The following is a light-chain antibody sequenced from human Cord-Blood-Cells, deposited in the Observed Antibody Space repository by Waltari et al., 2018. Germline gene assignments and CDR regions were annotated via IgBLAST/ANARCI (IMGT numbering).Light chain of an antibody. V-gene: IGLV2-23*01. CDR2: EGS. Sequence: QSALTQPASVSGSPGQSITISCPGTSSDVGRYNLVSWYQQDPGKAPKLMIYEGSKRPSGVSNRFSGSKSGNTASLTISGLQAEDEADYYCCSYAGSSTWVFGGGTKLTVL. J-gene: IGLJ3*02. CDR3: CSYAGSSTWV. CDR1: SSDVGRYNL.